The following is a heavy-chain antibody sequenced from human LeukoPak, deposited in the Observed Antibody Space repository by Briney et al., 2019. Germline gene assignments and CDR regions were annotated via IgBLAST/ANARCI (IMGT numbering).Heavy chain of an antibody. D-gene: IGHD3-22*01. V-gene: IGHV3-23*01. CDR3: VEGGAPSYYDGSGDAYFDY. CDR2: ISASGSRT. Sequence: GGSLRLSCAASGFTFSNYAMSWVRQAPGKGLEWVLVISASGSRTSYADSVKGRFTVSRDNSKNTLYLQINSLRAEDTAVYFCVEGGAPSYYDGSGDAYFDYWGQGTLVTVSS. J-gene: IGHJ4*02. CDR1: GFTFSNYA.